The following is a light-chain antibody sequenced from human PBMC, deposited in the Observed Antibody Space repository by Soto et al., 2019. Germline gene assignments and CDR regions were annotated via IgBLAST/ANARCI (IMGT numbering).Light chain of an antibody. CDR3: QQYNSYPKT. Sequence: DIQLTQSPSSLSASVGDRVTITCRASQTIVTWLAWYQQKPGRPPKLLIYMASILESGVPSRFSGRGSGTEFTLTISGLQPDDLGTYYCQQYNSYPKTFCEGTKLDI. CDR2: MAS. J-gene: IGKJ2*01. CDR1: QTIVTW. V-gene: IGKV1-5*03.